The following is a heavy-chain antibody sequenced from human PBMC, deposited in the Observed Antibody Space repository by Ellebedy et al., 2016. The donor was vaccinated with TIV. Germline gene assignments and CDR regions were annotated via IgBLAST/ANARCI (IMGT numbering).Heavy chain of an antibody. CDR3: ARDRNPGEDYCVFDQ. CDR1: GFTFSRYA. Sequence: GESLKISCAASGFTFSRYAMTWVRQAPGKGLEWVSGIVGSGGGIFYADSVKGRFTISRDNSKSTVDLQMNSLRAEDTAIYYCARDRNPGEDYCVFDQWGQGALVTVSS. CDR2: IVGSGGGI. J-gene: IGHJ4*02. V-gene: IGHV3-23*01. D-gene: IGHD1-14*01.